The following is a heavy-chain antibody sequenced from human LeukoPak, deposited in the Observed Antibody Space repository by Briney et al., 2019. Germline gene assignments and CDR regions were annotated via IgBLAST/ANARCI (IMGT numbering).Heavy chain of an antibody. CDR3: ARRGYSYNLDY. J-gene: IGHJ4*02. D-gene: IGHD5-18*01. CDR2: IYHSGST. Sequence: SETLSLTCAVSGYSISSGYYWGWIRQPPGKGLEWIGSIYHSGSTYYNPSLKSRVTISVDTSKNKFSLKLSSVAAADTAVYYCARRGYSYNLDYWGQGTLVTVSS. V-gene: IGHV4-38-2*01. CDR1: GYSISSGYY.